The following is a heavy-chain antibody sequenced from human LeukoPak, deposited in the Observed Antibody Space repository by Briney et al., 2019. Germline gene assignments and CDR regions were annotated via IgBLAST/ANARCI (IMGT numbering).Heavy chain of an antibody. Sequence: SETLSHTCTVSGGSISSGDCYWSWIRQPPGKGLEWIGYIYYSGSTYYNPSLKSRVTISVDTSKNQFSLKLSSVTAADTAVYYCARNTQGAFDIWGQGTMVTVSS. V-gene: IGHV4-30-4*08. CDR1: GGSISSGDCY. J-gene: IGHJ3*02. CDR3: ARNTQGAFDI. CDR2: IYYSGST.